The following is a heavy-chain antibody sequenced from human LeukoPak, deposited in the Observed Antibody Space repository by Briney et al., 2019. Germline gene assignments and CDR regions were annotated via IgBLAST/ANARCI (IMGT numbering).Heavy chain of an antibody. CDR1: GFTFSSYA. D-gene: IGHD5-24*01. V-gene: IGHV3-23*01. CDR3: AKGSTVEMATMSDY. CDR2: ISGSGGST. Sequence: GGSLRLSCAASGFTFSSYAMSWARQAPGKGLEWVSAISGSGGSTYYADSVKGRFTISRDNSKNTLYLQMNSLRAEDTAVYYCAKGSTVEMATMSDYWGQGTLVTVSS. J-gene: IGHJ4*02.